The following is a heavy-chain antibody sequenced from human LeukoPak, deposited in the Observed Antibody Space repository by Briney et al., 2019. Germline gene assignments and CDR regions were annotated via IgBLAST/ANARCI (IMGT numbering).Heavy chain of an antibody. CDR1: GFTFSSYA. J-gene: IGHJ4*02. CDR2: ISGSGGST. CDR3: AKGNWRYFAY. Sequence: GGSLRLSCAASGFTFSSYAMSWVRQAPGKGLEWVSAISGSGGSTYYADSVKGRFTISRDNSKNTLYLQMNSLGADDTAVYYCAKGNWRYFAYWGQGTLVTVSS. V-gene: IGHV3-23*01. D-gene: IGHD1-1*01.